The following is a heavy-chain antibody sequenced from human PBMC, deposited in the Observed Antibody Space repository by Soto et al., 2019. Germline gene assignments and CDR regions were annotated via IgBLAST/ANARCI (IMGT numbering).Heavy chain of an antibody. CDR3: ARDRGSLWSGNWFDP. D-gene: IGHD3-3*01. Sequence: SETLSLTCTVSGGSISSYYWSWIRQPPGKGLEWIGYIYYSGSTNYNPSLKSRVTISVDTSKNQFSLKLSSVTAADTAVYYCARDRGSLWSGNWFDPWGQGTLVTVSS. CDR1: GGSISSYY. V-gene: IGHV4-59*01. CDR2: IYYSGST. J-gene: IGHJ5*02.